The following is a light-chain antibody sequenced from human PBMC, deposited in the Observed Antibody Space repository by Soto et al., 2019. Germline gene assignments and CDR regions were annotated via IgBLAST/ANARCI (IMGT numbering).Light chain of an antibody. CDR2: EVT. CDR1: SSDVGGYNY. J-gene: IGLJ2*01. CDR3: SSYTASSIVV. Sequence: QSALTQPASASGSLGQSITISCIGTSSDVGGYNYVSWYQQHPDKAPKLIIYEVTNRPSGVSNRFSGSKSGTTASLTISGLQAEDEADYYCSSYTASSIVVFGGGTQLTV. V-gene: IGLV2-14*01.